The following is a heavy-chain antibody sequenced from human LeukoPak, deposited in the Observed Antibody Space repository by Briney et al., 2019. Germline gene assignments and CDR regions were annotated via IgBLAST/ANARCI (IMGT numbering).Heavy chain of an antibody. CDR3: AKAAERGYCSSTSCYDGVRDHNWFDP. CDR2: ISWNSGSI. V-gene: IGHV3-9*01. J-gene: IGHJ5*02. Sequence: PGRSLRLSCAASGFTFDDYVMHWVRQAPGKGLEWVSGISWNSGSIGYADSVKGRFTISRDNAKNSLYLQMNSLRAEDTALYYCAKAAERGYCSSTSCYDGVRDHNWFDPWGQGTLVTVSS. CDR1: GFTFDDYV. D-gene: IGHD2-2*01.